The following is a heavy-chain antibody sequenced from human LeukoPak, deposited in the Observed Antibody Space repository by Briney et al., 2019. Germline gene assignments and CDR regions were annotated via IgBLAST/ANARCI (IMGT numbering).Heavy chain of an antibody. J-gene: IGHJ5*02. CDR1: GGSISSGSYY. D-gene: IGHD3-9*01. Sequence: SQTLSLTCTVSGGSISSGSYYWSWIRQPAGKGLEWIGRIYTSGSTNYNPSLKSRVTMSVDTSKNQFSLKLSSVTAADTAVYYCARDFLTGYYNWFDPWGQGTLVTVSS. V-gene: IGHV4-61*02. CDR2: IYTSGST. CDR3: ARDFLTGYYNWFDP.